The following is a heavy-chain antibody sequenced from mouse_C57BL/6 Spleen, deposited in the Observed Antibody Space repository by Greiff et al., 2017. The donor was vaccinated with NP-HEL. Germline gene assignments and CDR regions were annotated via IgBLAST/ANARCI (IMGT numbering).Heavy chain of an antibody. CDR3: ARRQLTTVSFDY. Sequence: VQLQQSGAELVKPGASVKISCKASGYAFSSYWMNWVKQRPGKGLEWIGQIYPGDGDTNYNGKFKGKATLTADKSSSTAYMQLSSLTSEDSAVYFCARRQLTTVSFDYWGQGTTLTVSS. J-gene: IGHJ2*01. D-gene: IGHD1-1*01. V-gene: IGHV1-80*01. CDR2: IYPGDGDT. CDR1: GYAFSSYW.